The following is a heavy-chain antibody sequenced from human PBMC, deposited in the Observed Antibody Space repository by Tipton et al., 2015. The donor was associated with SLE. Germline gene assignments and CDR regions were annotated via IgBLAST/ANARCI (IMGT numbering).Heavy chain of an antibody. J-gene: IGHJ4*02. V-gene: IGHV3-23*01. CDR1: GFTFSSYA. CDR3: AKGRKAYYYDSSGDRGC. Sequence: SLRLSCAASGFTFSSYAMSWVRQAPGKGLEWVSAISGSGGSTYYADSVKGRFTISRDNSKNTLYLQMNSLRAEDTAVYYCAKGRKAYYYDSSGDRGCWGQGTLVTVSS. CDR2: ISGSGGST. D-gene: IGHD3-22*01.